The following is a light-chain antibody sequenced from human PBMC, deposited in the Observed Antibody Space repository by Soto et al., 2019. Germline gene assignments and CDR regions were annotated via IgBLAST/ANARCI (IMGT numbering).Light chain of an antibody. V-gene: IGLV2-14*01. CDR2: EVS. CDR3: SSYTSSSTLGYV. Sequence: QSALTQPASVSGSPGQSITISCTGTSSDVGGYNYDSWYQQHPGKAPKLMIYEVSNRPSGVSNRFSGSKSGNTASLTISGLQAEDEADYYCSSYTSSSTLGYVFGTGTKLTVL. J-gene: IGLJ1*01. CDR1: SSDVGGYNY.